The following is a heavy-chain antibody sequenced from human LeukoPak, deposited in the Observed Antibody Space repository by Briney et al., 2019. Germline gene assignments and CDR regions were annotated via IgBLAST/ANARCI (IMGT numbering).Heavy chain of an antibody. J-gene: IGHJ4*02. CDR3: ARDPDSSGYYYRDY. Sequence: SVKVSCKASGYTFTSYGISWVRQAPGQGLEWMGWISAYNGNTNYAQKLQGRVTMTTDTSTSTAYMELRSLRSDDTAVYYCARDPDSSGYYYRDYWGQGTLVTVSS. CDR2: ISAYNGNT. CDR1: GYTFTSYG. D-gene: IGHD3-22*01. V-gene: IGHV1-18*01.